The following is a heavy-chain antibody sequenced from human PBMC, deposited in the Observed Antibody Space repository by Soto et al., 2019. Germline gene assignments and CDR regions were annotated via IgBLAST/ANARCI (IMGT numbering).Heavy chain of an antibody. V-gene: IGHV4-31*03. Sequence: SETLSLTCTVSGGSISSGGYYWSWIRQHPGKGLEWIGYIYYSGSTYYNPSLKSRVTISVDTSKNQFSLKLSSVTAADTAVYYCARGGYCSSTSCWNWFDPWGQGTLVTVSS. J-gene: IGHJ5*02. CDR2: IYYSGST. CDR1: GGSISSGGYY. D-gene: IGHD2-2*01. CDR3: ARGGYCSSTSCWNWFDP.